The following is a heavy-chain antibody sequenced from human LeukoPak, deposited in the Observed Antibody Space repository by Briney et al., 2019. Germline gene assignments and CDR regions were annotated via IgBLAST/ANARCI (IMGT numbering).Heavy chain of an antibody. J-gene: IGHJ5*02. D-gene: IGHD3-22*01. Sequence: PGGSLRLSCAASGFTVSSNYMSWVRQAPGKGLEWVSAIYSGGSTYYADSVKGRFTISRDNSKNTLYLQMNSLRAEDTAVYYCARVVYYYDSSGYYYWFDPWGQGTLVTVSS. CDR2: IYSGGST. CDR1: GFTVSSNY. V-gene: IGHV3-66*01. CDR3: ARVVYYYDSSGYYYWFDP.